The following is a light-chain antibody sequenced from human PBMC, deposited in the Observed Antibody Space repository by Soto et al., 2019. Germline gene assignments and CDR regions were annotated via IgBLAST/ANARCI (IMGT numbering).Light chain of an antibody. J-gene: IGKJ4*01. V-gene: IGKV1-5*03. CDR2: KAS. CDR3: QQNYNYPLT. CDR1: QSISSW. Sequence: DIQMTQSPSTLSASVGDRVTITCRASQSISSWLAWYQQKPGKAPKLLIYKASSLESGVPSRFSGSGSGTEFTLTISSLQPDDFATYYCQQNYNYPLTFGGGTKVDIK.